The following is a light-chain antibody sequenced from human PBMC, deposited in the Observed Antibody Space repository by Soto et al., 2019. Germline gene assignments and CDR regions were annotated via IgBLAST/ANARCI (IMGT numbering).Light chain of an antibody. CDR2: GAS. CDR1: QSVSSN. J-gene: IGKJ4*01. CDR3: QQYNNWPLT. V-gene: IGKV3-15*01. Sequence: EIVMTQPPATTSVSPGERVTLSCRASQSVSSNLAWYQQKPGQAPRLLIYGASTRATGTPARFSGSGSGTXXXXXXXXXXXXDXAXXYXQQYNNWPLTFGGGTKVEIK.